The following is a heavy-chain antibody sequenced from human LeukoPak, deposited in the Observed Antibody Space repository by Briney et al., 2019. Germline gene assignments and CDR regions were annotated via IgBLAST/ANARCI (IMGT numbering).Heavy chain of an antibody. V-gene: IGHV3-7*03. D-gene: IGHD6-13*01. Sequence: GGSLRLSCAASGFTFSSHWVTWVRQAPGKGLEWVANIKQDGSEKNYVDSVKGRFTISRDNARNSLFLQMSSLRAEDTAVYYCARLGIITAAGSNDYWGQGTLVTVSS. J-gene: IGHJ4*02. CDR2: IKQDGSEK. CDR3: ARLGIITAAGSNDY. CDR1: GFTFSSHW.